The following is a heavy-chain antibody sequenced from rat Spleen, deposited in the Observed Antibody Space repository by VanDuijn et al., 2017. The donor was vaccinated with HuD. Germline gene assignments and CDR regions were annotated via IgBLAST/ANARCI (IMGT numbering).Heavy chain of an antibody. CDR2: ISYDGSST. D-gene: IGHD1-3*01. J-gene: IGHJ2*01. V-gene: IGHV5-7*01. Sequence: EVQLVESGGGLVQPGRSLKLSCAASGFTFSDYNMAWVRQAPKKGLEWVATISYDGSSTYYRDSVKGRFTISRDNAKSTLYLQMNSLRSEDTATYYCTRATSFDYWGQGVMVTVSS. CDR3: TRATSFDY. CDR1: GFTFSDYN.